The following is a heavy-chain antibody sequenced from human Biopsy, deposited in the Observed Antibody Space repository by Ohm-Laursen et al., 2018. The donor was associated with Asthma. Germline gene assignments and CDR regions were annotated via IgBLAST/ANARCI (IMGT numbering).Heavy chain of an antibody. Sequence: SLRLSCAASGFTFSSSAMSWVHQAPGKGLERVSAITGSGGTTYYADSVRGRFTISRDNSKSTLFLQMDSLSAEDTAVYYCAKDFRGIAVAGDRGFDYWGQGTLVTVSS. CDR2: ITGSGGTT. CDR1: GFTFSSSA. CDR3: AKDFRGIAVAGDRGFDY. J-gene: IGHJ4*02. D-gene: IGHD6-19*01. V-gene: IGHV3-23*01.